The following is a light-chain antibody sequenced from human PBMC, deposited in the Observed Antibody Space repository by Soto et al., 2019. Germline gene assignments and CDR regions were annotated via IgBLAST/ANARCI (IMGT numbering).Light chain of an antibody. CDR2: GAS. CDR1: QSISSN. V-gene: IGKV3-20*01. CDR3: QQYGTSPIT. Sequence: EIVLTQSPGTLSLSPGERATLPCRASQSISSNLVWYQQKPGQAPRLLIYGASSRATGVPDRFSGSGSGTDFTLTISSLEPEDFAVYYCQQYGTSPITFGQGTRLEIK. J-gene: IGKJ5*01.